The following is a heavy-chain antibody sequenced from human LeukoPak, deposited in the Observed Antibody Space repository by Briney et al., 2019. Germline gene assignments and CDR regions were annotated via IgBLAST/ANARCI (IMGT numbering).Heavy chain of an antibody. J-gene: IGHJ4*02. Sequence: GTSLRLSCAASGFTFTSYGMHWVREAPGKGLEWVALITYDGYYKYYSDSVKGRFTISSDTSKNTMYLQMNSLRAEDTAVYYCARDLSPVVRASPMGYWGQGTLVTVSS. CDR2: ITYDGYYK. CDR1: GFTFTSYG. CDR3: ARDLSPVVRASPMGY. D-gene: IGHD3-10*01. V-gene: IGHV3-30*03.